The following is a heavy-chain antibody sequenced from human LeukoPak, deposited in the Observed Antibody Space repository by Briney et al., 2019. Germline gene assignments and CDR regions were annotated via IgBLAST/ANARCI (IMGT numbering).Heavy chain of an antibody. CDR3: ARGSDSSGYYYVRSLRTGAEYFQH. D-gene: IGHD3-22*01. V-gene: IGHV4-4*02. Sequence: SETLSLTCAVSGGSISSSNWWSWVRRPPGKGLEWIGEIYHSGSTNYNPSLKSRVTISVDKSKNQFSLKLSSVTAADTAVYYCARGSDSSGYYYVRSLRTGAEYFQHWGQGTLVTVSS. CDR1: GGSISSSNW. J-gene: IGHJ1*01. CDR2: IYHSGST.